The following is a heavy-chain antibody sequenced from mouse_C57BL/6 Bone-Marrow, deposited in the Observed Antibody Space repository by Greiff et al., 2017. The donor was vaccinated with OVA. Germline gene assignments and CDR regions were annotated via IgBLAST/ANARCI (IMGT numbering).Heavy chain of an antibody. Sequence: QVQLQQSGAELARPGASVKLSCKASGYTFTSYGISWVKQRTGQGLEWIGEIYPRSGNTYYNEKFKGKATLTADKSSSTAYMELRSLTSEDSAVYFCTRASTIVKDYYFDYWGQGTTLSVSS. V-gene: IGHV1-81*01. CDR3: TRASTIVKDYYFDY. D-gene: IGHD2-5*01. J-gene: IGHJ2*01. CDR1: GYTFTSYG. CDR2: IYPRSGNT.